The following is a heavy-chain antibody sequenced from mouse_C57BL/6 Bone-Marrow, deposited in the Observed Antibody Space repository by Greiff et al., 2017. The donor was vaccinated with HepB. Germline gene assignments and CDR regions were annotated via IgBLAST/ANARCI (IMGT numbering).Heavy chain of an antibody. D-gene: IGHD1-1*01. CDR2: ISGGGGNT. CDR3: ARQGLMTTVVAPYYYAMDY. V-gene: IGHV5-9*01. J-gene: IGHJ4*01. CDR1: GFTFSSYT. Sequence: EVKLMESGGGLVKPGGSLKLSCAASGFTFSSYTMSWVRQTPEKRLEWVATISGGGGNTYYPDSVKGRFTISRDNAKNTLYLQMSSLRSEDTALYYCARQGLMTTVVAPYYYAMDYWGQGTSVTVSS.